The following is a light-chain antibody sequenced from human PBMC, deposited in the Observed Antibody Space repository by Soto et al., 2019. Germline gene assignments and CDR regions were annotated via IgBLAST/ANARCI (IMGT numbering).Light chain of an antibody. CDR3: QQYDKWPPRT. V-gene: IGKV3D-15*01. CDR2: GVY. J-gene: IGKJ1*01. CDR1: QSVSRN. Sequence: EIVMTQSPTILSVSPGARATLSCRASQSVSRNLAWYQQKPGQPHRLLMYGVYTRAPGTPARFSGSGSGTEFTLTISSLQSEDSAVYCCQQYDKWPPRTFGQGTKVEIK.